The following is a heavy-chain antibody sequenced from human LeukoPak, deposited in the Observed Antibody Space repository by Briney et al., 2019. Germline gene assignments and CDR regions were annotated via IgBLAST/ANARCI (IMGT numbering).Heavy chain of an antibody. V-gene: IGHV4-4*07. J-gene: IGHJ4*02. Sequence: TSETLSLTCTVSGGSISSYYWSWIRQPAGKGLEWIGRIYTSGSTNYNPSLKSRVTMSVDTSKNQFSLKLSSVTAADTAVYYCASDGDSSSWYDYWGQGTLVTVSS. D-gene: IGHD6-13*01. CDR3: ASDGDSSSWYDY. CDR2: IYTSGST. CDR1: GGSISSYY.